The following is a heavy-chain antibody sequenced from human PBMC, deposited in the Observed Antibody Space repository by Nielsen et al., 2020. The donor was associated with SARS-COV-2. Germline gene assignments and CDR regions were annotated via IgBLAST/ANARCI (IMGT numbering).Heavy chain of an antibody. CDR2: IKQDGGEQ. J-gene: IGHJ4*02. V-gene: IGHV3-7*01. CDR1: GFPFSSYW. D-gene: IGHD4-11*01. CDR3: AREDHSTYVF. Sequence: GESLKISCTASGFPFSSYWMSWLRQPPGKGLEWVASIKQDGGEQYYVDSVKGRFTISRDNSKNSLYLQINSLRAEDTAVYYCAREDHSTYVFWGQGTLVTVSS.